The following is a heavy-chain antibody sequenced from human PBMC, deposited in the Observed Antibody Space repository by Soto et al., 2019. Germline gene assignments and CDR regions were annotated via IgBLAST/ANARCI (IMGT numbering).Heavy chain of an antibody. V-gene: IGHV3-23*01. CDR1: GFTFSSYA. Sequence: GGSLRLSCAASGFTFSSYAMSWVRQAPGEGLEWVSAVSRSGDNTYHADSVKGRFTISRDSSKNTLYLQMNSLRVEDTAVYYCAKDFGNYDILIGYPTFASWGQGTLVTVSS. CDR2: VSRSGDNT. D-gene: IGHD3-9*01. J-gene: IGHJ4*02. CDR3: AKDFGNYDILIGYPTFAS.